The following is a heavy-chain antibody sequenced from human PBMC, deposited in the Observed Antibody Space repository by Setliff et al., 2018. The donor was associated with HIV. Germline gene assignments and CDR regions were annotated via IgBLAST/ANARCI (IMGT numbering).Heavy chain of an antibody. D-gene: IGHD5-12*01. CDR3: AIDGAGGWLRPMPDY. J-gene: IGHJ4*02. V-gene: IGHV1-24*01. Sequence: ASVKVSCKVFGFTLSEVSIHWVRQAPGKGLEWMGYFNPQDGETVYAQKFQGRVTMTEDTSIDTAYMELTRLRSEDTAVYYCAIDGAGGWLRPMPDYWGQGTLGTVSS. CDR1: GFTLSEVS. CDR2: FNPQDGET.